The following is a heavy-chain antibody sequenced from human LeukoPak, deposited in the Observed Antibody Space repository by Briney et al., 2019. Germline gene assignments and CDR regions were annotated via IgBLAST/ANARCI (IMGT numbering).Heavy chain of an antibody. CDR1: GYTFTSYA. CDR3: ARDSGYSSGWFQYNWFDP. V-gene: IGHV1-3*01. J-gene: IGHJ5*02. D-gene: IGHD6-19*01. CDR2: INARNGNT. Sequence: GASVKVSCKASGYTFTSYAMHWVRQAPGQRLEWMGWINARNGNTKYSQKFQGRVTITRDTSASTAYMELSSLRSEDTAVYYCARDSGYSSGWFQYNWFDPWGQGTLVAVSS.